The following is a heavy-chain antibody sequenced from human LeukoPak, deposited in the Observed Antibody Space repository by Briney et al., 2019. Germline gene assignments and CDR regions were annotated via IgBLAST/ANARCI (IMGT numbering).Heavy chain of an antibody. J-gene: IGHJ4*02. D-gene: IGHD6-19*01. V-gene: IGHV4-59*01. CDR2: ISYSGST. CDR1: GGSMSSYY. CDR3: ARGGWYNDY. Sequence: SETLSLTCTVSGGSMSSYYWSWVRQPPGKGLERIGCISYSGSTNYNPSLKSRVTISIDTSKNQFSLNLSSVTAADTALYYCARGGWYNDYWGQGTLVTVSS.